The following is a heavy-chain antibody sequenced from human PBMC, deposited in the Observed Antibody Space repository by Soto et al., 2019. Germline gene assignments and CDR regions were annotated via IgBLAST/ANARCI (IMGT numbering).Heavy chain of an antibody. D-gene: IGHD2-2*01. J-gene: IGHJ4*02. CDR2: MSPNSGRT. CDR1: GYTFSNYD. Sequence: QVQLVQSGAEVKKPGASVKVSCKASGYTFSNYDINWVRQATGQGLEWMGWMSPNSGRTGYAQKFQGRVTMTRKTSSSTAYMELSSLRSEDTAVYYCARGKRDTNDYWGQGTRVTVSS. V-gene: IGHV1-8*01. CDR3: ARGKRDTNDY.